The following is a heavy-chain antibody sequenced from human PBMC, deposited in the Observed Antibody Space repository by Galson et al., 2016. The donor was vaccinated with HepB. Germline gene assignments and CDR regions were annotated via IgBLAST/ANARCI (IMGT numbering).Heavy chain of an antibody. V-gene: IGHV1-3*01. CDR1: GYTYTSYV. Sequence: SVKVSCKASGYTYTSYVIHWVRQAPGQRLEWMGWINAGNGNTKYSQKSQGRVTITTDASASAAYMVLSGLRAEDTAVYYCARDEDVASLDYWGQGTLVTGSS. J-gene: IGHJ4*02. CDR3: ARDEDVASLDY. CDR2: INAGNGNT. D-gene: IGHD5-12*01.